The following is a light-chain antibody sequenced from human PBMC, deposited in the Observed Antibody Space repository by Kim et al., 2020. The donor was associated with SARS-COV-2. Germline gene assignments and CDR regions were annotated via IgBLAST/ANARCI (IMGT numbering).Light chain of an antibody. CDR3: QQRSSWPIT. CDR2: DTS. J-gene: IGKJ5*01. V-gene: IGKV3-11*01. CDR1: QSVSSY. Sequence: FSAGERAIPSCRASQSVSSYLAWYQQKPGQAPRLLIYDTSNRATGVPARFSGSGSGTDFTLTISSLEPEDFAVYYCQQRSSWPITFGQGTRLEIK.